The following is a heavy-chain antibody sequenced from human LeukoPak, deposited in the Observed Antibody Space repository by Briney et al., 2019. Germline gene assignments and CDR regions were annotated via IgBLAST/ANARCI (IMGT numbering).Heavy chain of an antibody. D-gene: IGHD1-26*01. J-gene: IGHJ6*02. CDR3: ARDGGSGSYWTRVPYYYYYGMDV. CDR1: GFTFSSYA. CDR2: ISYDGSNK. V-gene: IGHV3-30*04. Sequence: GGSLRLSCAASGFTFSSYAMHWVRQAPGKGLEWVAVISYDGSNKYYADSVKGRFTISRDNSKNTLDLPMNSLRAEDTAVYYCARDGGSGSYWTRVPYYYYYGMDVWGQGTTVTVS.